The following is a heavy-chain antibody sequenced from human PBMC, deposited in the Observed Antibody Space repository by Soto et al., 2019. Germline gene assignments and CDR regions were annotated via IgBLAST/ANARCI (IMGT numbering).Heavy chain of an antibody. CDR3: AKDLLQWLVVGHDAFEI. J-gene: IGHJ3*02. V-gene: IGHV3-23*01. CDR2: ISASGDST. CDR1: GFTFTTYG. Sequence: EVQLLESGGGLVQPGGSLRLSCVASGFTFTTYGMNWVRQAPGKGLEWVSGISASGDSTFNADSVKGRFTISRDNSKNTHYLQMNSLRAEDTAVYYCAKDLLQWLVVGHDAFEIWGQGTMVTVSS. D-gene: IGHD6-19*01.